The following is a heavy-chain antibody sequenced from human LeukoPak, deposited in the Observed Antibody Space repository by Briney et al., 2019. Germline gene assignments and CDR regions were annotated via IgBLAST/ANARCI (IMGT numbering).Heavy chain of an antibody. CDR1: GGSISSAGSS. CDR3: ARHYDSNGYYSDY. J-gene: IGHJ4*02. V-gene: IGHV4-30-2*01. D-gene: IGHD3-22*01. Sequence: SQTLSLTCAVSGGSISSAGSSWSWILQPPGKGLEWIGYIYQSGTTYYNPSLKSRITISVDRSKNQFSLKLSSVTAADTAVYYCARHYDSNGYYSDYWGQGTLVTVSS. CDR2: IYQSGTT.